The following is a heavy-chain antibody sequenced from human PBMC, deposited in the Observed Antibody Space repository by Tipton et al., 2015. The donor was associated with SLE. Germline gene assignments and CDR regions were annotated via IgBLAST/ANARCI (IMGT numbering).Heavy chain of an antibody. Sequence: TLSLTCAVYGGSFSGYYWSWIRQPPGKGLEWIGYIYYSGSTNYNPSLKSRVTVSVDTSKNQFSLKLTSVTAADTAVYFCARDRSGGGGYVLDSWGQGTLVTVSS. J-gene: IGHJ4*02. CDR3: ARDRSGGGGYVLDS. CDR1: GGSFSGYY. D-gene: IGHD5-12*01. CDR2: IYYSGST. V-gene: IGHV4-34*11.